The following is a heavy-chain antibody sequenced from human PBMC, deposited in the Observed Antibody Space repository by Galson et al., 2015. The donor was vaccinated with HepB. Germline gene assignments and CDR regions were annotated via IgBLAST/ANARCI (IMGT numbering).Heavy chain of an antibody. V-gene: IGHV1-2*04. J-gene: IGHJ2*01. CDR2: INPNSGGT. D-gene: IGHD1-26*01. CDR3: ARDRYSGSYYDWYFDL. CDR1: GYTFTGYY. Sequence: SVKVSCKASGYTFTGYYMHWVRQAPGQGLEWMGWINPNSGGTNYAQKFQGWVTMTRDTSISTAYMELSRLRSDDTAVYYCARDRYSGSYYDWYFDLWGRGTLVTVSS.